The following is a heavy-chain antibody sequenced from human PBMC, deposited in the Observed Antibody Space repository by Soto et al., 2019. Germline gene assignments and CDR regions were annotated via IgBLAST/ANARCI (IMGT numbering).Heavy chain of an antibody. CDR1: GYTFTSYD. J-gene: IGHJ5*02. Sequence: ASVKVSCKASGYTFTSYDINWVGQATGQGLEWMGWMNPNSGNTGYAQKFQGRVTMTRNTSISTAYMELSSLRSEDTAVYYCARGDYDFWSGYRVNWFDPWGQGTLVTVSS. CDR3: ARGDYDFWSGYRVNWFDP. V-gene: IGHV1-8*01. CDR2: MNPNSGNT. D-gene: IGHD3-3*01.